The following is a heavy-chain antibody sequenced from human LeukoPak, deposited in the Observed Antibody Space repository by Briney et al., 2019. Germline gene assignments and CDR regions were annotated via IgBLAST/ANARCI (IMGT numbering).Heavy chain of an antibody. CDR1: GITFSDYY. Sequence: GGSLRLSCGASGITFSDYYMSWIRQAPGKGLEWISYISSSGNTIYYADSVKGRFTISRDNAKNSLNLQMNSLRAEDTAVYYCARALLLWFGDPPHAFDIWGQGTMVTVSS. CDR3: ARALLLWFGDPPHAFDI. D-gene: IGHD3-10*01. J-gene: IGHJ3*02. CDR2: ISSSGNTI. V-gene: IGHV3-11*01.